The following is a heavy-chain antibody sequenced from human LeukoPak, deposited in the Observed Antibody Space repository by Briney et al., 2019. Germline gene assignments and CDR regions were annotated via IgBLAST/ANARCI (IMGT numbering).Heavy chain of an antibody. CDR3: GEPRIGYLSGFFY. CDR2: ISGSGGST. D-gene: IGHD3-22*01. V-gene: IGHV3-23*01. Sequence: GGSLRLSCAASGFTFSSYAMSWVRQAPGKGLEWVSSISGSGGSTYYADSVKGRLTISRDNSKNTLYLQMNSLRAEDTAVYYCGEPRIGYLSGFFYLGQGTPVTVSS. CDR1: GFTFSSYA. J-gene: IGHJ4*02.